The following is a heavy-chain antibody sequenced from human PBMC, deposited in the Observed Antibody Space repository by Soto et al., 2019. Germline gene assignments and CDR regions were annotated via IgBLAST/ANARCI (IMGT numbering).Heavy chain of an antibody. CDR2: IYYSGTT. J-gene: IGHJ4*02. CDR3: ARNPDFYYSSGNRPGLDF. CDR1: GGSVSTSSYF. D-gene: IGHD3-22*01. Sequence: PSETLSLTCAVSGGSVSTSSYFWGWIRQPPGKGLEWIGSIYYSGTTYYNPSVKSRVTISVDTSKNHVSLRLTSVTAADTAVYYCARNPDFYYSSGNRPGLDFWGQGTLVTVSA. V-gene: IGHV4-39*02.